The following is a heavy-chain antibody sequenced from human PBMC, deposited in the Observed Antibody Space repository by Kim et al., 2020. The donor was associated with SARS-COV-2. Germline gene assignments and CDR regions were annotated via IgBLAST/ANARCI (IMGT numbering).Heavy chain of an antibody. D-gene: IGHD3-10*01. CDR1: GGSFSGYY. CDR2: INHSGST. CDR3: ARDRRFGGATRRYYYYGMDV. J-gene: IGHJ6*02. V-gene: IGHV4-34*01. Sequence: SETLSLTCAVYGGSFSGYYWSWIRQPPGKGLEWIGEINHSGSTNYNPSLKSRVTISVDTSKNQFSLKLSSVTAADTAVYYCARDRRFGGATRRYYYYGMDVWGQGTTVTVSS.